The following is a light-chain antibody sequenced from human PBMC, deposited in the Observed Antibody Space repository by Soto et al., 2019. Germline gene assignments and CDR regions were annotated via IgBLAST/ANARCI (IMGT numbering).Light chain of an antibody. Sequence: EIVLTQSPGTLSLSPGERATLSCRASQSVSSSYLAWYQQKPGQAPRLLNYGASSRATGIPDRFSGSGSGTDFTLTISSPAPEDFAVYYYHQYDSSPLTFGGGTKVELK. J-gene: IGKJ4*01. CDR2: GAS. V-gene: IGKV3-20*01. CDR1: QSVSSSY. CDR3: HQYDSSPLT.